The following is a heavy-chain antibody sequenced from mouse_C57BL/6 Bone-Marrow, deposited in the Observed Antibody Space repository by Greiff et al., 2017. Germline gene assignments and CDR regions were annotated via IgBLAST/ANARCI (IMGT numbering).Heavy chain of an antibody. Sequence: VQLQQSGAELVRPGASVQLSCTASGFNIKDYYMHWVKQRPEQGLEWIGRIDPEDGDTEYAPKFQGKATMTADTSSHTAYLPLSSLTSEDTAVYYCTRVLLAWFAYWGQGTLVTVSA. V-gene: IGHV14-1*01. J-gene: IGHJ3*01. CDR3: TRVLLAWFAY. D-gene: IGHD1-1*01. CDR1: GFNIKDYY. CDR2: IDPEDGDT.